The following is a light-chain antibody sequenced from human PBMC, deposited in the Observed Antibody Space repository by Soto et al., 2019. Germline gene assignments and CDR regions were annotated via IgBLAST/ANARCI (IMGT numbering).Light chain of an antibody. CDR3: QVWDSSSDHYV. J-gene: IGLJ1*01. CDR1: NIGSKS. CDR2: DDS. Sequence: SYELTQPPSVSVAPGQTARITCGGNNIGSKSVHWYQQKPGQAPVLVVCDDSDRPSGFPERFSGSNSGNTATLTISRVEAGDEADYYCQVWDSSSDHYVFGTGTKVTVL. V-gene: IGLV3-21*02.